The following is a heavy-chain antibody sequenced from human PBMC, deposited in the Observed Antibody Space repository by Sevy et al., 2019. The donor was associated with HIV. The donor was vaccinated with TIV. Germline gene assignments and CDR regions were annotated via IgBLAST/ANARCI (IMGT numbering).Heavy chain of an antibody. D-gene: IGHD3-22*01. Sequence: GGSLRLSCAASGFTFSSYAMHWVRQAPGKGLEWVAVISYDGSNKYYADSVKGRFTISRDNSKNTLYLQMNSLRAEDTAVYYCARGAIPIYYYDSSGYYHEYFQHWGQGTLVTVPS. CDR2: ISYDGSNK. J-gene: IGHJ1*01. CDR1: GFTFSSYA. V-gene: IGHV3-30-3*01. CDR3: ARGAIPIYYYDSSGYYHEYFQH.